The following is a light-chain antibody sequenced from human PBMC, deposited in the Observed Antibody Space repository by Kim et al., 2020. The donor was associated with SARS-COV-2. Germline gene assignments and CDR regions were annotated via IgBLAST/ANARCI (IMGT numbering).Light chain of an antibody. Sequence: GRSYTVFCTGTSGNVGSYEFVSCYQQHPGKVPKLMFYAVHRRPSGVPDRFSGSKSGNTASLTISGLQADDEADYYCGSYAGSYSAVFGGGTQLTVL. CDR3: GSYAGSYSAV. CDR1: SGNVGSYEF. CDR2: AVH. V-gene: IGLV2-11*01. J-gene: IGLJ2*01.